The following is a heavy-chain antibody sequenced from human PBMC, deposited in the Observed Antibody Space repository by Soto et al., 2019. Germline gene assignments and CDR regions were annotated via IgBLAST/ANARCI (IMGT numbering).Heavy chain of an antibody. CDR3: AKDGGHYPCVSFFMDV. CDR1: GFTFSGSG. CDR2: ITYDGSNA. J-gene: IGHJ6*03. V-gene: IGHV3-30*18. Sequence: QVQLVESGGGVVQPGRSLRLSCAASGFTFSGSGMFWVRQVPGKGLEWVAVITYDGSNAYYQDSVKGRFTISRDNSKGTGNLQMNSLRAEDTAVYYCAKDGGHYPCVSFFMDVWGKGTTVTVSS. D-gene: IGHD4-17*01.